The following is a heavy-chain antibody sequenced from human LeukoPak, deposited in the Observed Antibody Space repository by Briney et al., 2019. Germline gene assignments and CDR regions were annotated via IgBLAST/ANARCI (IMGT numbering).Heavy chain of an antibody. CDR3: ARLYCSSTSCYTGVYMDV. V-gene: IGHV1-18*01. CDR1: GYTFTSYG. J-gene: IGHJ6*02. Sequence: ASVKVSCKASGYTFTSYGISWVRQAPGQGLEWMGWISAYNGNTNYAQKLRGRVTMTTDTSTSTAYMELRSLRSDDTAVYYCARLYCSSTSCYTGVYMDVWGQGTSVTVSS. CDR2: ISAYNGNT. D-gene: IGHD2-2*02.